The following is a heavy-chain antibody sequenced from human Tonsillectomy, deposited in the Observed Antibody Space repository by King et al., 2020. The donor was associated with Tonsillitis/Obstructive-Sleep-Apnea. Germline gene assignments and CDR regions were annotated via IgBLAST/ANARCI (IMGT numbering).Heavy chain of an antibody. CDR1: GGSFSVYY. J-gene: IGHJ4*02. CDR2: INHSGIT. D-gene: IGHD6-13*01. CDR3: ARGAAAGMFDY. Sequence: VQLQQWGAGLLKPSETLSLTCAVYGGSFSVYYWSWIRQPPGKGLEWIGEINHSGITYYNPSLKSRVTMSVDTSKTQFSLNLTSVTDADTAIYYCARGAAAGMFDYWGQGALVNVSS. V-gene: IGHV4-34*01.